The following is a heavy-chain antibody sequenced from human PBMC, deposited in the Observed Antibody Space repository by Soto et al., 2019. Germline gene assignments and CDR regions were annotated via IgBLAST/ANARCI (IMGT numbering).Heavy chain of an antibody. CDR1: GYTFTSYY. J-gene: IGHJ4*02. Sequence: ASVKVSCKASGYTFTSYYMHWVRQAPGQGLEWMGIINPSGGSTSYAQKFQGRVTMTRDTSTSTVYMELSSLRSEDTAVYYCARAYLVTRRDGYNHPGYWGQGTLVTVSS. D-gene: IGHD5-12*01. CDR2: INPSGGST. V-gene: IGHV1-46*01. CDR3: ARAYLVTRRDGYNHPGY.